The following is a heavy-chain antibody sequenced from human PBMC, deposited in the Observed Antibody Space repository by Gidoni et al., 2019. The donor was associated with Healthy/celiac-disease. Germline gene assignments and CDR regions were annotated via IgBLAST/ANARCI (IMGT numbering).Heavy chain of an antibody. CDR2: ISSSSSTI. V-gene: IGHV3-48*01. CDR1: GFTLRRHS. J-gene: IGHJ3*02. Sequence: EGQLVGAGGGLGPAGGFLRPSCGGPGFTLRRHSSNWVRQAPGKGLELVSYISSSSSTIYYADSVKGRFTISRDNAKNSLFLQMNSLRAEDTAVYYCARDTGYNWNYYDAFDIWGQGTMVTVSS. CDR3: ARDTGYNWNYYDAFDI. D-gene: IGHD1-7*01.